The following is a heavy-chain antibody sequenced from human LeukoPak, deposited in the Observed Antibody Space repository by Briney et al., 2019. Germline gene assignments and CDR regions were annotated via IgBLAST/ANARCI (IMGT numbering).Heavy chain of an antibody. CDR3: ITXXNYXXSSGYHYIDY. V-gene: IGHV3-15*01. CDR2: IKSKTDGGTT. CDR1: GFTFSNAW. Sequence: GGSLRLSCAASGFTFSNAWMNWVRQAPGKGLEWVGRIKSKTDGGTTDYAAPVKGRFTISRDDSKNTVYLQMNSLKNEDTAVYYXITXXNYXXSSGYHYIDYWGQGTLVTVSS. D-gene: IGHD3-22*01. J-gene: IGHJ4*02.